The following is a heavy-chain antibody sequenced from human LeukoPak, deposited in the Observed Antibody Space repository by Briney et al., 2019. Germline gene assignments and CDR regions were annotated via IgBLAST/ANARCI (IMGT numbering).Heavy chain of an antibody. J-gene: IGHJ4*02. CDR2: IYTSGST. Sequence: SETLSLTCTVSGGSISSGSYYWSWIRQPAGKGLEWIGRIYTSGSTNYNPSLKSRVTLSVDTSKNQFSLKLSSVTAADTAVYYCAVEVGATSAPLFDYWGQGTLVTVSS. CDR3: AVEVGATSAPLFDY. D-gene: IGHD1-26*01. V-gene: IGHV4-61*02. CDR1: GGSISSGSYY.